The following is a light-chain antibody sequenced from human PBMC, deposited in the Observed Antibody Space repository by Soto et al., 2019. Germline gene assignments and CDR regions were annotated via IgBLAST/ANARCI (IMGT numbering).Light chain of an antibody. CDR1: QSIISY. V-gene: IGKV1-39*01. Sequence: DIQMTQSPSSLSASVGDRVTITCRASQSIISYLNWYQQKPGKAPKLLIYAASSLQSGVPSRFSGSGSGTDFTLTISSLQPEDFATYYCQQSYSTPPRTFGQGTKVDIK. CDR3: QQSYSTPPRT. J-gene: IGKJ1*01. CDR2: AAS.